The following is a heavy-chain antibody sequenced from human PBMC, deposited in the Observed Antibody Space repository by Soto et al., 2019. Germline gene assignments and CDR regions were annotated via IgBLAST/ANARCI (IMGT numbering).Heavy chain of an antibody. V-gene: IGHV3-30*18. CDR3: AKGRTIVATTSGCDY. CDR2: ISYDVSNK. D-gene: IGHD5-12*01. Sequence: QVQLVESGGGVVQPGRSLRLSCAASGFTFSSYGMHWVRQAPGKGLEWVAVISYDVSNKYYADSVKGRFTISRDNSKNTLYLQKNSLRAEDTAVYYRAKGRTIVATTSGCDYWGQRTLVTVSS. CDR1: GFTFSSYG. J-gene: IGHJ4*02.